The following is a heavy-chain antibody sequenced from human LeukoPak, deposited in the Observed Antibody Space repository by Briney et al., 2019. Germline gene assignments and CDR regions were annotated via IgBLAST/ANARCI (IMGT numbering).Heavy chain of an antibody. Sequence: ASVKVSCKASGYTFTSYAMNWVRQAPGQGLEWMGWINTNTGNPTYAQGFTGRFVFSLDTSVSTAYLQISSLKAEDTAVYYCARSLPRLGYCSSTSCYYLRWFDPWGQGTLVTVSS. D-gene: IGHD2-2*01. CDR1: GYTFTSYA. J-gene: IGHJ5*02. CDR2: INTNTGNP. V-gene: IGHV7-4-1*02. CDR3: ARSLPRLGYCSSTSCYYLRWFDP.